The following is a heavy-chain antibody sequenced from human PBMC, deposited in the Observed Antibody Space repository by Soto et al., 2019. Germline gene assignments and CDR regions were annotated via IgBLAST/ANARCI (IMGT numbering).Heavy chain of an antibody. D-gene: IGHD5-12*01. CDR2: MNPNSGDT. CDR1: GYTFTTYD. CDR3: ARDHHRYSGYDYVDY. V-gene: IGHV1-8*01. Sequence: GPVKVSCKASGYTFTTYDINWVRQATGQGLEWMGWMNPNSGDTGYAQKFHDRVTMTRNTSITTAYMELSSLRAEDTAVYYCARDHHRYSGYDYVDYWGQGTLVTVSS. J-gene: IGHJ4*02.